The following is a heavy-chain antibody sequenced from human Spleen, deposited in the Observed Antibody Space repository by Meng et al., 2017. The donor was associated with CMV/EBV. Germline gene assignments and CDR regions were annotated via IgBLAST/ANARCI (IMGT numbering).Heavy chain of an antibody. Sequence: CYVSSGDVTRSSYYYTWIRQPPGQVLEWLAYLSPRGRTTYHPSLYSRVTISADTSKNQFSLELRSVTAADTAVYFCARSGFYEFFDHWGQGALVTVSS. J-gene: IGHJ4*02. CDR3: ARSGFYEFFDH. CDR2: LSPRGRT. D-gene: IGHD3-3*01. V-gene: IGHV4-61*01. CDR1: SGDVTRSSYY.